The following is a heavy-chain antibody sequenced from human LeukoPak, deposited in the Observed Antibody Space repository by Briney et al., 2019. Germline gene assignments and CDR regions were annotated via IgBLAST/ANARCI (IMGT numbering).Heavy chain of an antibody. J-gene: IGHJ4*02. CDR2: ISSSSSTI. CDR3: ARPLFSGSYGSHDY. Sequence: GGSLTLSCAASGFTFRSYAMNWVRQALEKGVEWVSYISSSSSTIYYAASVKGRFTISRDNAKNSLYLQMNSLRDEDTAVYYCARPLFSGSYGSHDYWGQGTLATASP. D-gene: IGHD1-26*01. V-gene: IGHV3-48*02. CDR1: GFTFRSYA.